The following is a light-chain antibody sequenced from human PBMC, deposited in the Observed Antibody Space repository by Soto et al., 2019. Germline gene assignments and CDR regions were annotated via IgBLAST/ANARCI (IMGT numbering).Light chain of an antibody. Sequence: QSALTQPPSVSGSPGQSVTISCTGTSSDVNNYNRVSWYQQPPGTAPKLMIYEVNNRPSGVPDRFSGSKSGNTASLTISGLQAEDEAAYYCSSYTSSNTYVFGTGTKVTVL. CDR2: EVN. CDR3: SSYTSSNTYV. V-gene: IGLV2-18*02. CDR1: SSDVNNYNR. J-gene: IGLJ1*01.